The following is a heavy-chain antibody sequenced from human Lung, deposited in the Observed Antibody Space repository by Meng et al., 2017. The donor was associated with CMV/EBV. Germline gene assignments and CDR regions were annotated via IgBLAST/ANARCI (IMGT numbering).Heavy chain of an antibody. D-gene: IGHD1-26*01. CDR2: IIPIPGTT. Sequence: SXXVSXKASGGNLNSYGISWVRQAPGQGLEWIGGIIPIPGTTNYAQKFQGRVTITADESTSTVYMELSSLTSEDTAVYYCAREVGGRLYYYYGMDVWGQGTTVTVSS. CDR3: AREVGGRLYYYYGMDV. CDR1: GGNLNSYG. J-gene: IGHJ6*02. V-gene: IGHV1-69*13.